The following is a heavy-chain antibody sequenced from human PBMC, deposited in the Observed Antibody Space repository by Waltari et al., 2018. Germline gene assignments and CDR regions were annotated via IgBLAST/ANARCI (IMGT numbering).Heavy chain of an antibody. D-gene: IGHD5-12*01. CDR3: ARFGFDFILF. CDR2: FFYVGRT. Sequence: QLQLQESGPGLVRPSETLSLSCSVSGGSLRSSDFYWGWFRQPPGKGLEWFGHFFYVGRTSYNPSLKSRVTISADTFRNQLSLKLTSMTAADAAVYYCARFGFDFILFWGPGTLVTVSS. J-gene: IGHJ4*02. V-gene: IGHV4-39*01. CDR1: GGSLRSSDFY.